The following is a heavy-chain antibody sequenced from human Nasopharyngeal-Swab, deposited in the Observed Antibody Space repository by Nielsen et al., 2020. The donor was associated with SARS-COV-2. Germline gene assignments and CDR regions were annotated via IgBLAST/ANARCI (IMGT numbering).Heavy chain of an antibody. D-gene: IGHD3-10*01. CDR3: ARDITMVRGHYYYYGMDV. CDR2: ISSSGSTI. CDR1: GFTFTTYA. J-gene: IGHJ6*02. Sequence: GGSLRLSCAASGFTFTTYAMSWVRQAPGKGLEWVSYISSSGSTIYYADSVKGRFTISRDNAKNSLYLQMNSLRAEDTAVYYCARDITMVRGHYYYYGMDVWGQGTTVTVSS. V-gene: IGHV3-48*04.